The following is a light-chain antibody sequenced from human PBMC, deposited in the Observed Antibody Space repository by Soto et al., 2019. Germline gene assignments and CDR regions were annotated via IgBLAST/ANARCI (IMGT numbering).Light chain of an antibody. Sequence: EIVLTQSPATRSVSPGERATLSCRTSQSVSSNLAWYQQEPGQPPRLLIYDASTRATGIPARFGGSGSGTEFTLTISSLQSEDFAVYYCQQYSKWPPLTFGGGTKVEIK. CDR2: DAS. J-gene: IGKJ4*01. CDR3: QQYSKWPPLT. V-gene: IGKV3-15*01. CDR1: QSVSSN.